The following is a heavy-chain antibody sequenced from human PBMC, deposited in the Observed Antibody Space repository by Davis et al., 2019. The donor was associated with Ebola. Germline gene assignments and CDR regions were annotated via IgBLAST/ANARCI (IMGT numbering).Heavy chain of an antibody. CDR1: GFTFSSYG. J-gene: IGHJ4*02. D-gene: IGHD2-15*01. V-gene: IGHV3-33*01. CDR3: ARERLGYCSGGSCSEDY. Sequence: GGSLRLSCAASGFTFSSYGMHWVRQAPGKGLEWVAVIWYDGSNKYYADSVKGRFTISRDNAKNSLYLQMNSLRAEDTAVYYCARERLGYCSGGSCSEDYWGQGTLVTVSS. CDR2: IWYDGSNK.